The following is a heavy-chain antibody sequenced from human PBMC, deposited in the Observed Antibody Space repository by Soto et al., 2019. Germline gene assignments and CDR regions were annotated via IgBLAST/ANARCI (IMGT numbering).Heavy chain of an antibody. CDR3: ARDRKAGAAWCDY. D-gene: IGHD2-8*02. J-gene: IGHJ4*02. Sequence: QVQLVESGGGVVQPGRSLRLSCVASGFTFSSYAMHWVRQAPGKGLEWVAIISYDGSNKYYADSVKGRFTISRDNSKNTLYLQMNRLRAEDTAVSDGARDRKAGAAWCDYWGQGTLVTVSS. CDR1: GFTFSSYA. V-gene: IGHV3-30-3*01. CDR2: ISYDGSNK.